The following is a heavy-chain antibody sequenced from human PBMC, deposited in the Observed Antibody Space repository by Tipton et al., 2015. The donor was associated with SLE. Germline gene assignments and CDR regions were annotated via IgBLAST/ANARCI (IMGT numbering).Heavy chain of an antibody. J-gene: IGHJ6*02. Sequence: TLSLTCTVSGGSISSYYWSWIRQPPGKGLEWIGYIYYSGSTNYNPSLKSRVTISVDTSKNQFSLKLGSVTAADTAVYYCARDAGGGMDVWGQGTTVTVSS. CDR2: IYYSGST. CDR3: ARDAGGGMDV. V-gene: IGHV4-59*01. D-gene: IGHD3-10*01. CDR1: GGSISSYY.